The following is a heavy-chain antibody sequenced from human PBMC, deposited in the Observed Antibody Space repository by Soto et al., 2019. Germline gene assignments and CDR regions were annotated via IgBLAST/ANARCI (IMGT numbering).Heavy chain of an antibody. CDR1: GYIFTAYS. V-gene: IGHV1-46*01. D-gene: IGHD2-15*01. Sequence: ASVKVSCKTSGYIFTAYSMHWVRQAPGQGLEWMGVVNPSGGSAHYAQSFEGRVTLTRDTSTSTFYMALSSLRSEDTAVYYCAREENCRGGTCYSEYFHHWGQGTLVTVSS. CDR3: AREENCRGGTCYSEYFHH. J-gene: IGHJ1*01. CDR2: VNPSGGSA.